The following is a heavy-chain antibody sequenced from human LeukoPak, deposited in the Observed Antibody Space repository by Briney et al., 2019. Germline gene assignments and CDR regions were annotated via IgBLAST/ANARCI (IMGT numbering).Heavy chain of an antibody. CDR3: AREYHTGYSSGWYDH. D-gene: IGHD6-19*01. Sequence: GGSLKLSCTASDFTLSGSAMHWVRQAPGKGLEWVSSISSSSSYIYYADSVKGRFTISRDNAKNSLYLQMNSLRAEDTAVYYCAREYHTGYSSGWYDHWGQGTLVTVSS. CDR1: DFTLSGSA. J-gene: IGHJ5*02. V-gene: IGHV3-21*01. CDR2: ISSSSSYI.